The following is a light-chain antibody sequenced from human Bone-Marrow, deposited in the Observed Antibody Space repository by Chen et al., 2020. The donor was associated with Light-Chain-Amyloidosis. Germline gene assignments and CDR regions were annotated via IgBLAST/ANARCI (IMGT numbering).Light chain of an antibody. Sequence: QSALTQPASLSGSPGPADNLPFTGTRSDVGGDNHVSWYQQHPDKAPKLMIYEVTNRPSWVPDRFSGSKSDNTASLTISGLQTEDEADYFCSSYTITNTLVFGSGTRVTVL. J-gene: IGLJ1*01. V-gene: IGLV2-14*01. CDR1: RSDVGGDNH. CDR2: EVT. CDR3: SSYTITNTLV.